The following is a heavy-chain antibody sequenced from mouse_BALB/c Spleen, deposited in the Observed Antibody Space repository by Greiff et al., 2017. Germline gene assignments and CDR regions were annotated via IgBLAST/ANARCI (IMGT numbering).Heavy chain of an antibody. Sequence: EVKLVESGGGLVKPGGSLKLSCAASGFTFSSYAMSWVRQSPEKRLEWVAEISSGGSYTYYPDTVTGRFTISRDNAKNTLYLEMSSLRSEDTAMYYCARGEGTYYFDYWGQGTTLTVSS. CDR1: GFTFSSYA. CDR3: ARGEGTYYFDY. CDR2: ISSGGSYT. J-gene: IGHJ2*01. D-gene: IGHD3-3*01. V-gene: IGHV5-9-4*01.